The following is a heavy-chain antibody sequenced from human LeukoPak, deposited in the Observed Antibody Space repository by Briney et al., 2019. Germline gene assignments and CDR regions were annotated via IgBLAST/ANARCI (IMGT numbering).Heavy chain of an antibody. CDR3: ARNLEMATIILGY. J-gene: IGHJ4*02. CDR1: GFTFSSYA. CDR2: ISYDGSNK. Sequence: GGPLRLSCAASGFTFSSYAMHWVRQAPGKGLEWVAVISYDGSNKYYADSVKGRFTISRDNSKNTLYLQMNSLRAEDTAVYYCARNLEMATIILGYWGQGTLVTVSS. V-gene: IGHV3-30-3*01. D-gene: IGHD5-24*01.